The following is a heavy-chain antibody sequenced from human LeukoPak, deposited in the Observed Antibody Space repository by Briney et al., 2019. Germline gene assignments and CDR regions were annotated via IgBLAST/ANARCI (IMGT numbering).Heavy chain of an antibody. V-gene: IGHV3-48*03. Sequence: GGSLRLSCAASGFTFSSHEMNWVRQAPGKGLGWVSYISTSGATIYYADSVKGRFTISRDNAKNSLYLQMHSLRAEDTAVYYCASVSEDIAKPGGYWGQGTLVTVSS. J-gene: IGHJ4*02. CDR2: ISTSGATI. CDR3: ASVSEDIAKPGGY. CDR1: GFTFSSHE. D-gene: IGHD2-15*01.